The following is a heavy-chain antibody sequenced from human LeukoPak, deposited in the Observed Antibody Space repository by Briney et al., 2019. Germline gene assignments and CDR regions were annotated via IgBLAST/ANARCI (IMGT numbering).Heavy chain of an antibody. D-gene: IGHD2-2*01. CDR3: AREIPCSSSSCLDY. V-gene: IGHV1-2*02. CDR1: GYTFTAYY. J-gene: IGHJ4*02. CDR2: INPHSGGT. Sequence: ASVKVSFKASGYTFTAYYMHWVRQAPGQGLEWMGWINPHSGGTNFAQKFRGRVTMTRDTSITTAHMELSRLTSDDTAMYYCAREIPCSSSSCLDYWGQGTLVTVSS.